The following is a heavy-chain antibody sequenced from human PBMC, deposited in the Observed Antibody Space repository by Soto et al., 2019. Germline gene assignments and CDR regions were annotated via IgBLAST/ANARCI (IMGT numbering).Heavy chain of an antibody. CDR1: GFTFSSYA. J-gene: IGHJ4*02. D-gene: IGHD6-13*01. CDR3: AKDKAAAGTGRGNFDY. V-gene: IGHV3-23*01. Sequence: EVQLLESGGGLVQPGGSLRLSCAASGFTFSSYAMSWVRQAPGKGLEWVSAISGSGGSTYYADSVKGRFTISRDNSNNTLYLQMNSLRAEDTAVYYCAKDKAAAGTGRGNFDYWGQGTLVTVSS. CDR2: ISGSGGST.